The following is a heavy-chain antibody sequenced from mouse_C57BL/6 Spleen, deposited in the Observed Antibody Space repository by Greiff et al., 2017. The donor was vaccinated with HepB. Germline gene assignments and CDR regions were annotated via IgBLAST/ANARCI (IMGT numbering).Heavy chain of an antibody. CDR3: ARIYSNYVFDY. V-gene: IGHV3-6*01. CDR2: ISYDGSN. CDR1: GYSITSGYY. J-gene: IGHJ2*01. D-gene: IGHD2-5*01. Sequence: EVKLLESGPGLVKPSQSLSLTCSVTGYSITSGYYWNWIRQFPGNKLEWMGYISYDGSNNYNPSLKNRISITRDTSKNQFFLKLNSVTTEDTATYYCARIYSNYVFDYWGQGTTLTVSS.